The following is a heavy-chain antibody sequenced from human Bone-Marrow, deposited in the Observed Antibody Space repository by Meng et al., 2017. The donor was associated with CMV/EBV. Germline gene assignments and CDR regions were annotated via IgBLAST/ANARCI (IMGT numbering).Heavy chain of an antibody. Sequence: GESLKISCAASRFTFSSYSMNWVRQAPGKGLEWISYISSSSGTMYYANSVKGRFTISRDNAKSSLYLQMNSLRAEDTAVYYCARDYDQLLSWGQGTLVTVSS. CDR1: RFTFSSYS. CDR2: ISSSSGTM. CDR3: ARDYDQLLS. J-gene: IGHJ5*02. D-gene: IGHD2-2*01. V-gene: IGHV3-48*04.